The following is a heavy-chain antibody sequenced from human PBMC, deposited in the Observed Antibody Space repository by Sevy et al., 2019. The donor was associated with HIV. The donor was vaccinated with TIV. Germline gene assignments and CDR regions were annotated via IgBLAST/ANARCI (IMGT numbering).Heavy chain of an antibody. CDR3: ARPSPGIAAAASAFYDN. D-gene: IGHD6-13*01. J-gene: IGHJ4*02. V-gene: IGHV3-23*01. Sequence: GGSLRLSCVVSGYSFSSYAISWVRQAPGKGLEWVSTINGRGGSTYYADSVKGRFTISSDNPKNTLFLQMINLRVDDTAIYYCARPSPGIAAAASAFYDNWGQGTLVTVSS. CDR2: INGRGGST. CDR1: GYSFSSYA.